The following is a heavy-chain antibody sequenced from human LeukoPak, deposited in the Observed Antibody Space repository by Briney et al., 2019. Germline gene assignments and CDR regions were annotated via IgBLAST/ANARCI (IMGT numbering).Heavy chain of an antibody. CDR1: GFTLSSFA. V-gene: IGHV3-23*01. CDR2: VDGRGSST. Sequence: PGGSLRLSCAADGFTLSSFALSWVSQPPGKGLEWDSAVDGRGSSTYYADPVKGRITISRDNSNNTLDLQMNSLRAEDTAVYYCAKLSDGSGRLQDYWGQGTLVTVSS. D-gene: IGHD3-10*01. J-gene: IGHJ4*02. CDR3: AKLSDGSGRLQDY.